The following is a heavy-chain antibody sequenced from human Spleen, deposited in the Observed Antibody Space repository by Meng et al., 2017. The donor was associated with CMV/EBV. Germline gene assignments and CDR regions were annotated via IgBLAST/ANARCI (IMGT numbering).Heavy chain of an antibody. CDR1: GFTFSSYW. V-gene: IGHV3-74*01. D-gene: IGHD6-13*01. J-gene: IGHJ4*02. CDR3: ARASGAGLSISSD. Sequence: GESLKISCAASGFTFSSYWMHWVRQAPGKGLVWVSRINSDGSSTSYADSVKGRFTISRDNAKNSLYLQMNSLRAEDTAVYYCARASGAGLSISSDWGQGTLVTVSS. CDR2: INSDGSST.